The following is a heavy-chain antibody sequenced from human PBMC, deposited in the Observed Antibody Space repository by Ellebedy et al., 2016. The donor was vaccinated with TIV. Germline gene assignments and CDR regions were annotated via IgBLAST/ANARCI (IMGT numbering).Heavy chain of an antibody. CDR2: IIPIFGIP. CDR1: EGTFSSFA. D-gene: IGHD2-2*01. J-gene: IGHJ6*02. Sequence: AASVKVSCKASEGTFSSFAISWLRQARGQGLEWMGGIIPIFGIPNYAQKFQGRVTITADASTTTAYMELTGLRSDDTAVYYCASARYCSSPTCPNAYGMDVWGQGTTVTVSS. V-gene: IGHV1-69*13. CDR3: ASARYCSSPTCPNAYGMDV.